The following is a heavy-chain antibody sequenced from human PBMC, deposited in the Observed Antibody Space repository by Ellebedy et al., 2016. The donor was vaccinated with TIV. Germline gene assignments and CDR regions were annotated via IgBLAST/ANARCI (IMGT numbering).Heavy chain of an antibody. D-gene: IGHD2-2*01. CDR3: ATGRTSAKMDV. CDR1: GGSTSTASNY. Sequence: MPSETLSLTCTVSGGSTSTASNYWGWIRQPPGKGLEWIGSINSSGGTYYNPSLKSRVTISVDTSKDQLSLRVNSVTAADTAVYYCATGRTSAKMDVWGKGTTVTVSS. CDR2: INSSGGT. V-gene: IGHV4-39*07. J-gene: IGHJ6*04.